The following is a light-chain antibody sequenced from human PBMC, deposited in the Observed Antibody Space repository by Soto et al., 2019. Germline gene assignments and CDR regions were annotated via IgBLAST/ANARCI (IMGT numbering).Light chain of an antibody. CDR3: AAWDDSLNGLV. CDR2: NNN. CDR1: SSNIGSNT. Sequence: QSVLTKPHSASGTPGQRVTISFSGSSSNIGSNTVNWYQQLPGTAPKLLIYNNNQRPSGVPDRFAGSKSGTSASLAISGLQSDDEADYYCAAWDDSLNGLVFCGGTKLTVL. J-gene: IGLJ2*01. V-gene: IGLV1-44*01.